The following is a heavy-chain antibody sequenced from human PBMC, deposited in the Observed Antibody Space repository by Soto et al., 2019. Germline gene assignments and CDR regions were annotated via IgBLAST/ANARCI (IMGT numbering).Heavy chain of an antibody. Sequence: LSLSCAASRFMFNNYAMSWVRQAPGKGLEWVSTVSVSGGTTYYADSLKGRFTISRDNSKKTVYLQMNRLRADDTAIYYCAKGLYYYDSSGYRLFDYWGQGTLVTVSS. V-gene: IGHV3-23*01. CDR1: RFMFNNYA. J-gene: IGHJ4*02. D-gene: IGHD3-22*01. CDR3: AKGLYYYDSSGYRLFDY. CDR2: VSVSGGTT.